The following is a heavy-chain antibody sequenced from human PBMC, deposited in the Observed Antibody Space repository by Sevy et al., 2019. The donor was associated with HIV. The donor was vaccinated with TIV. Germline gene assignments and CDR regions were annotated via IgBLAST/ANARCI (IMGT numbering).Heavy chain of an antibody. D-gene: IGHD3-3*01. CDR2: IKQDGSEK. V-gene: IGHV3-7*03. CDR3: ARDDHYDFWSGYYTGIAGFDY. Sequence: GGSLRLSCAASGFTFSSYWMSWVRQAPGKGLEWVANIKQDGSEKYYVDSVKGRFTISRDNAKNSLYLQMNSLRAEETAVYYCARDDHYDFWSGYYTGIAGFDYWGQGTLVTVSS. CDR1: GFTFSSYW. J-gene: IGHJ4*02.